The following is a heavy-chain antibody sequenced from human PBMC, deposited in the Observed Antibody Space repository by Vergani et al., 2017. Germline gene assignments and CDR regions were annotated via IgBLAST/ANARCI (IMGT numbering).Heavy chain of an antibody. CDR3: AVDFRLLYNRFDP. V-gene: IGHV3-33*01. Sequence: QVQLVESGGGVVQPGRSLRLSCAASGFTFNQYGMHWVRQAPGKGLEWVAVTWYDGNNKQSADSVKGRFTISRDNSKSTMYLQMNSLRAEDTGVYYCAVDFRLLYNRFDPWGQGTLVTVSS. CDR1: GFTFNQYG. J-gene: IGHJ5*02. D-gene: IGHD1-14*01. CDR2: TWYDGNNK.